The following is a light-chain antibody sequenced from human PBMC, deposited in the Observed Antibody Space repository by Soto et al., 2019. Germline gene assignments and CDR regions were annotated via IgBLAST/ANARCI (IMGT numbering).Light chain of an antibody. V-gene: IGKV1-39*01. J-gene: IGKJ3*01. CDR1: QSIRSN. CDR3: QQSFSAPFT. Sequence: DIQMTQSPSSLSASVGDRVTITCRASQSIRSNLNWYQQKPGRAPKLLIYAASSLQSGVPSRFSGSGSGTDVTLTISSLQPEDFATYYCQQSFSAPFTFGPGTKVDIK. CDR2: AAS.